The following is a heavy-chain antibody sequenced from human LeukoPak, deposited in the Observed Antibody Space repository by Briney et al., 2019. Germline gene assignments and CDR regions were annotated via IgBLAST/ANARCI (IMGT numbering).Heavy chain of an antibody. CDR1: GFPFSSYA. J-gene: IGHJ4*02. CDR3: ARDRGHYFDY. V-gene: IGHV3-30-3*01. CDR2: ISYDGSNK. Sequence: GGSLRLSCAASGFPFSSYAMHWVRQAPGKGLEWVAVISYDGSNKYYADSVKGRFTISRDNSKNTLYLQMNSLRAEDTAVYYCARDRGHYFDYWGQGTLVPVSS. D-gene: IGHD3-10*01.